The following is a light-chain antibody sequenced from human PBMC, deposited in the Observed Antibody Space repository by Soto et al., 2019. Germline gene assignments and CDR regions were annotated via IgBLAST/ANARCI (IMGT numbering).Light chain of an antibody. V-gene: IGKV3-15*01. CDR3: QERSKWPLYT. J-gene: IGKJ2*01. Sequence: LVMTQSPATLSVSPGERATLSCRASQSVGSKLIWYQHKPGQAPRLLIYGASARATSIPARVSGSGSGAECTLTISSVQSEDAAIYYCQERSKWPLYTFGQGTKLEIK. CDR2: GAS. CDR1: QSVGSK.